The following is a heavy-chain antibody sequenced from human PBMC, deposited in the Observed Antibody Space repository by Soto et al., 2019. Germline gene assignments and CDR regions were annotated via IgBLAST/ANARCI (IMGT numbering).Heavy chain of an antibody. CDR3: ARHGQAVDSSWYTGAWFDP. Sequence: SETLSLTCHVSGCSINSGGYSCNWIRQPPGKGLEWIGYIYYDGSTYYNPSLKSRVTISVDTSKNQFSLKLSSVTAADTAVYYCARHGQAVDSSWYTGAWFDPWGQGTLVTVSS. CDR1: GCSINSGGYS. CDR2: IYYDGST. J-gene: IGHJ5*02. V-gene: IGHV4-30-4*01. D-gene: IGHD6-13*01.